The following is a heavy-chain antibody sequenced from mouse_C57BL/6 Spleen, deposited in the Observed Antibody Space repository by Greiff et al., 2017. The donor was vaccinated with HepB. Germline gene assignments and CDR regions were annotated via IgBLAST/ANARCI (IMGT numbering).Heavy chain of an antibody. CDR1: GFTFSDYG. CDR2: ISSGSSTI. J-gene: IGHJ3*01. Sequence: EVQLVESGGGLVKPGGSLKLSCAASGFTFSDYGMHWVRQAPEKGLEWVAYISSGSSTIYYADTVKGRFTISRDNAKNTLFLQMTSLRSEDTAIYYCARPLYYGSSSFAYWGQGTLVTVSA. CDR3: ARPLYYGSSSFAY. D-gene: IGHD1-1*01. V-gene: IGHV5-17*01.